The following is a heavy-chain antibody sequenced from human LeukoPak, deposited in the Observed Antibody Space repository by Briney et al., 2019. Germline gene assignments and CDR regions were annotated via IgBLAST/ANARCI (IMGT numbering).Heavy chain of an antibody. J-gene: IGHJ3*02. Sequence: SETLSLTCAVYGGSFSGYYWSWIRQPPGKGLEWIGEINHSGSTNYNPSLKSRVTISVLTSKNRFSLKLSSVTAADTAVYYCATPTGGDDAFDIWGQGTMVTVSS. CDR2: INHSGST. D-gene: IGHD4-23*01. CDR1: GGSFSGYY. CDR3: ATPTGGDDAFDI. V-gene: IGHV4-34*01.